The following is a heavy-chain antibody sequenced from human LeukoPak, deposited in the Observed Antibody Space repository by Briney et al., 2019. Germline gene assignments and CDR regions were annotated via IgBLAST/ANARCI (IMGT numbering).Heavy chain of an antibody. CDR1: GYTVTGYY. Sequence: ASVQVSCKASGYTVTGYYIQWMRQAPGQGLEWMGWINPKRGVTTYAQKFQGRVTMPRDTSITTAYMELTRLRSDDTTIYYCARERNYGDYGNAFNVWGQGTKVTVSS. CDR3: ARERNYGDYGNAFNV. J-gene: IGHJ3*01. V-gene: IGHV1-2*02. D-gene: IGHD4-17*01. CDR2: INPKRGVT.